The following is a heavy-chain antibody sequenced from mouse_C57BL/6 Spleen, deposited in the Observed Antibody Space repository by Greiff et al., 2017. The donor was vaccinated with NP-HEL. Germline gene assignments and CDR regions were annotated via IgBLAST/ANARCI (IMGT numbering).Heavy chain of an antibody. CDR1: GFTFSSYA. CDR3: TRVGELLRESFAY. V-gene: IGHV5-9-1*02. Sequence: DVKVEESGEGLVKPGGSLKLSCAASGFTFSSYAMSWVRQTPDKRLEWVAYISSGGDYIYYADTVKGRFTISRDNARNTLYLQMSSLKSEDTAMYYCTRVGELLRESFAYWGQGTLVTVSA. CDR2: ISSGGDYI. D-gene: IGHD1-1*01. J-gene: IGHJ3*01.